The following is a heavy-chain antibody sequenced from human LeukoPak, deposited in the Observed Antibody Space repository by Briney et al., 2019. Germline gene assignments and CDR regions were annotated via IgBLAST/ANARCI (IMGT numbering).Heavy chain of an antibody. CDR2: IWYDGSNK. V-gene: IGHV3-33*01. CDR1: GITFSSYG. J-gene: IGHJ6*02. Sequence: GGSLRLSCAASGITFSSYGMHWVRQAPGKGLEWVAVIWYDGSNKYYADSVKGRFTISRDNSKNTLYLQMNSLRAEDTAVYYCARGPLNPIVVVPAAMAPLYYYGMDVWGQGTTVTVSS. D-gene: IGHD2-2*01. CDR3: ARGPLNPIVVVPAAMAPLYYYGMDV.